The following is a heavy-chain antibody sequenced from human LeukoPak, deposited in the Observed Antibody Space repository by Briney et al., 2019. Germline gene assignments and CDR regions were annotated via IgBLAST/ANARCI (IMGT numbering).Heavy chain of an antibody. CDR3: ARNQRRLDY. CDR2: IKQDGSEK. D-gene: IGHD1-14*01. CDR1: GFTFSTYW. Sequence: RGSLRLSCAASGFTFSTYWMSWVRQAPGKGLELVANIKQDGSEKYYVDSVKGRFTISRDNAKNSLYLQVNSLRAEDTAVYYCARNQRRLDYWGQGTLVTVSS. V-gene: IGHV3-7*01. J-gene: IGHJ4*02.